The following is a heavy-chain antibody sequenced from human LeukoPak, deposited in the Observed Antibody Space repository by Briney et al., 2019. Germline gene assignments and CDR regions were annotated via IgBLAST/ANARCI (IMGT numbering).Heavy chain of an antibody. Sequence: ASVKVSCKAFGYTFTSNYMHWVRQAPGQGLEWMGWINPNSGGTNYAQKFQGRVTMTRDTSISTAYMELSRLRSDDTAVYYCARVLRSNWYFDLWGRGTLVTVSS. J-gene: IGHJ2*01. V-gene: IGHV1-2*02. CDR2: INPNSGGT. CDR3: ARVLRSNWYFDL. CDR1: GYTFTSNY. D-gene: IGHD3/OR15-3a*01.